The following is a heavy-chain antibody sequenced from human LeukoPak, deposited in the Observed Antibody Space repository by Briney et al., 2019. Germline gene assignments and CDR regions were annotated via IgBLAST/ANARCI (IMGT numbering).Heavy chain of an antibody. Sequence: SETLSLTCTVPGGSISSSSYYWGWIRQPPGKGLEWIGSIYYSGSTYYNPSLKSRVTISVDTSKSQFSLKLSSVTAADTAVYYCAGHRNIAAAGYWFDPWGQGTLVTVSS. V-gene: IGHV4-39*07. CDR2: IYYSGST. D-gene: IGHD6-13*01. CDR1: GGSISSSSYY. CDR3: AGHRNIAAAGYWFDP. J-gene: IGHJ5*02.